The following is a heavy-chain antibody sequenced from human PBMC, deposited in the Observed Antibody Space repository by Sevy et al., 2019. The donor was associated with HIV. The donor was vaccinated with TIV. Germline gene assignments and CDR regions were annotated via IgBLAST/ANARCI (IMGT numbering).Heavy chain of an antibody. CDR2: TRHDETAK. Sequence: GGSPRLSCAVSGFNFAIYGFHWVRQAPGKGLEWVANTRHDETAKYYVDSVKGRFTVSRDNSKNTVFLQMNSLTPEDTGTYYCARDGVYNAMDVWGLGTTVTVSS. CDR3: ARDGVYNAMDV. V-gene: IGHV3-30*02. D-gene: IGHD1-1*01. CDR1: GFNFAIYG. J-gene: IGHJ6*02.